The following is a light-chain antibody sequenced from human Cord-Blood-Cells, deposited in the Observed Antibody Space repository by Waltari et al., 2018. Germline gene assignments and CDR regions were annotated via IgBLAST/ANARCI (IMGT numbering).Light chain of an antibody. Sequence: QSALTQPRSVSGSPGQSVSISCTGTSSDVVGYNYVSWHQQHPGKAPKLMIYDVSKRASGVADRFSGFESGNTASLPISGLQAEGEADYYYCSYAGSYTYVFGTGTKVTVL. J-gene: IGLJ1*01. CDR3: CSYAGSYTYV. V-gene: IGLV2-11*01. CDR2: DVS. CDR1: SSDVVGYNY.